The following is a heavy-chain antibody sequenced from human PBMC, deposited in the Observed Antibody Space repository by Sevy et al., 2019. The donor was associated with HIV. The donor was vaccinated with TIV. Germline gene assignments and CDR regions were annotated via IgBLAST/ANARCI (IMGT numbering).Heavy chain of an antibody. J-gene: IGHJ4*02. CDR2: IYHSGST. CDR3: ARGPLYDSSGYYADY. V-gene: IGHV4-4*02. Sequence: GSLRLSCAASGFTVSSNYMSWVRQGPGKGLEWIGYIYHSGSTYYNPSLKSRVTISVDRSKNQFSLKLSSVTAADTAVYYCARGPLYDSSGYYADYWGQGTLVTVSS. D-gene: IGHD3-22*01. CDR1: GFTVSSNY.